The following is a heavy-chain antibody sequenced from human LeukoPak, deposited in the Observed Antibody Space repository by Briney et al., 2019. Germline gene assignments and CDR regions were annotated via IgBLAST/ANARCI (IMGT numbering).Heavy chain of an antibody. CDR3: ANMRSGYHSDY. D-gene: IGHD3-22*01. CDR1: GFTFSSYS. Sequence: GGSLRLSCAASGFTFSSYSMNWVRQAPGKGLEWVSSISSSSTYIYYADSVKGRFTISRDNAKNSLYLQMNSLRAEDTAVYYCANMRSGYHSDYWGQGTLVTVPS. V-gene: IGHV3-21*01. CDR2: ISSSSTYI. J-gene: IGHJ4*02.